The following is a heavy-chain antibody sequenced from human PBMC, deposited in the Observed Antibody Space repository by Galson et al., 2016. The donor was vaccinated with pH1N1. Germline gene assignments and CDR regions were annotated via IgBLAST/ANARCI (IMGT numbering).Heavy chain of an antibody. D-gene: IGHD6-19*01. CDR1: GFTFDDYA. Sequence: SLRLSCAASGFTFDDYAMHWVRQVPGKGLEWVSGISWNSGSIGYADSVKGRFTISRDNAKNSLYLQMNSLRAEDTALYYCARAHGYSSGWYDYWGHGTLVTVSS. CDR2: ISWNSGSI. V-gene: IGHV3-9*01. J-gene: IGHJ4*01. CDR3: ARAHGYSSGWYDY.